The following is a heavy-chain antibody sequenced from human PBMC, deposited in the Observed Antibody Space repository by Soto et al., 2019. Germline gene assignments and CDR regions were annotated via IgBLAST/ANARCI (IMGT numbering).Heavy chain of an antibody. J-gene: IGHJ3*02. D-gene: IGHD6-13*01. CDR3: ARQQQLDAFDI. V-gene: IGHV3-48*04. Sequence: EVQLVESGGGLAQPGGSLRLSCAASGFRLSSYSMNWVRQAPGKGLEWISYISSSGGTISYAGSVQGRFTISRDSAKNSLYLKMNSLSAEDTAVYYCARQQQLDAFDIWGPGTMVTVSS. CDR2: ISSSGGTI. CDR1: GFRLSSYS.